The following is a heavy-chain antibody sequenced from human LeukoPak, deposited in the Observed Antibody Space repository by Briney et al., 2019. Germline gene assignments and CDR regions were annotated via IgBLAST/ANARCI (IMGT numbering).Heavy chain of an antibody. CDR1: GFTFSNSA. CDR3: ARSSRRYFDWSYQGSWFDP. V-gene: IGHV3-64*01. J-gene: IGHJ5*02. Sequence: PGGSLRLSCAASGFTFSNSAMSWVRQAPGKGLEYVSAISSNGGSTYYANSVKGRFTISRDNSKNTLYLQMGSLRAEDMAVYYCARSSRRYFDWSYQGSWFDPWGQGTLVTVSS. CDR2: ISSNGGST. D-gene: IGHD3-9*01.